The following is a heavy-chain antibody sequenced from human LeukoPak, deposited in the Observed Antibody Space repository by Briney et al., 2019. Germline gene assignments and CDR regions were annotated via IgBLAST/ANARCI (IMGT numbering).Heavy chain of an antibody. Sequence: GALRLSCAASGFTFSSYAMHWVRQAPGKGLEWVAVISYDGSNKYYADSVKGRFTISRDNSKNTLYLQVNSLRAEDTAVYYCARDRVENGPPDYWGQGTLVTVSS. CDR3: ARDRVENGPPDY. V-gene: IGHV3-30*04. CDR1: GFTFSSYA. D-gene: IGHD3-10*01. CDR2: ISYDGSNK. J-gene: IGHJ4*02.